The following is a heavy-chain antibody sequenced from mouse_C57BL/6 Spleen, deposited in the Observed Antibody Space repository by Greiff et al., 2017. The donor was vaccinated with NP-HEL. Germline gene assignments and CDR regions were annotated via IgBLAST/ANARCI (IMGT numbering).Heavy chain of an antibody. CDR1: GYAFTNYL. J-gene: IGHJ2*01. CDR3: ASIFDDSPYYFDY. V-gene: IGHV1-54*01. D-gene: IGHD2-4*01. CDR2: INPGSGGK. Sequence: VQLQQSGAELVRPGTSVKVSCKASGYAFTNYLIEWVKQRPGQGLEWIGVINPGSGGKNYNEKFKGKATLTADNSSSTAYMQLSSLTSEDSAVYFCASIFDDSPYYFDYWGQGTTLTVSS.